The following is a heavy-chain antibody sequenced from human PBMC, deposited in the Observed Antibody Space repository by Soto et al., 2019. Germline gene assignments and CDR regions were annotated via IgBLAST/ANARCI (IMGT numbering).Heavy chain of an antibody. J-gene: IGHJ3*02. CDR3: ATSPNYYDSSDYAFDI. V-gene: IGHV1-69*01. D-gene: IGHD3-22*01. Sequence: SVKVSLKASGGTCSPYAISLLRQSPGQGLEWMGGNIPIFGTATYAQNFQGRVTITADESTSTAYMELSSLRSEDTAVFYCATSPNYYDSSDYAFDIWGQGTMVTVSS. CDR1: GGTCSPYA. CDR2: NIPIFGTA.